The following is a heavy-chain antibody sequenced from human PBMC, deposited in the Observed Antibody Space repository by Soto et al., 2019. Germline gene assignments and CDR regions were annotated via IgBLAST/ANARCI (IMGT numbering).Heavy chain of an antibody. V-gene: IGHV3-7*03. CDR3: AKDQRYNWNHQITS. Sequence: HPGGSLRLSCAASGFTFSSYWMSWVRQAPGKGLEWVANVKGSGSNKYSVDAVKGRFTISRDNSKNTLFLQMSSLRVEDTAVYYCAKDQRYNWNHQITSWGQGILVTVSS. D-gene: IGHD1-20*01. CDR1: GFTFSSYW. CDR2: VKGSGSNK. J-gene: IGHJ5*02.